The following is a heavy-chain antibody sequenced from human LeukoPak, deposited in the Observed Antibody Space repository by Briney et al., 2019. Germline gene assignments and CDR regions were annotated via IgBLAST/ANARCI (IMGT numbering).Heavy chain of an antibody. Sequence: PGGSLRLSCAASGFTFSSYAMSWVRQAPGKGLEWVSAISGSGGSTYYADSVKGRFTISRDNSKNTLYLQMNSLRAEDTAVYYCAKGPSKLGYCSGGSCYSGDYWGQGTLVTVPS. D-gene: IGHD2-15*01. CDR2: ISGSGGST. CDR1: GFTFSSYA. V-gene: IGHV3-23*01. J-gene: IGHJ4*02. CDR3: AKGPSKLGYCSGGSCYSGDY.